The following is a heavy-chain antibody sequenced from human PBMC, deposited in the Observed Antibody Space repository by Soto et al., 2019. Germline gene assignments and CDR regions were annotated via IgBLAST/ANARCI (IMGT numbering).Heavy chain of an antibody. D-gene: IGHD4-4*01. V-gene: IGHV3-23*01. CDR3: TVTRSPQPVYAFDI. CDR1: GFTFSSYG. CDR2: ISGSGGST. J-gene: IGHJ3*02. Sequence: GGSLRLSCAASGFTFSSYGMHWVRQAPGKGLEWVSAISGSGGSTYYADSVKGRFTISRDNSKNTLYLQMNSLRAEDTAVYYVTVTRSPQPVYAFDIWGQGTMVTVSS.